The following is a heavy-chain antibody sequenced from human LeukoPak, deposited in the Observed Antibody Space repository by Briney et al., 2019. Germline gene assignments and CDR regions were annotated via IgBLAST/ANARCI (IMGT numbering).Heavy chain of an antibody. J-gene: IGHJ4*02. V-gene: IGHV3-30*04. D-gene: IGHD5-12*01. CDR2: ISYDGSNK. Sequence: GGSLRLSCAASGFTFSSYAMHWVRQAPGKGLEWVAVISYDGSNKYYADSVKGRFTISRDNSKNTLYLQLNSLRPEDTAVYYCARDQLAYSGYDTLFDYWGQGTLVTVTS. CDR1: GFTFSSYA. CDR3: ARDQLAYSGYDTLFDY.